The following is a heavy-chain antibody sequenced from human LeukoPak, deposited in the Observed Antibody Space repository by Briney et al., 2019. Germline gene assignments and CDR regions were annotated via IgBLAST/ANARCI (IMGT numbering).Heavy chain of an antibody. D-gene: IGHD4-23*01. Sequence: GGSLRLSCAASGFTFSSYSMSWVRQASGKGLEWDSPISSSSSYIYYADSVKGRFTISRDNAKNSLYLQMNSLRAEDTAVYYCARRAGGYSHPYDYWGQGTLVTVSS. V-gene: IGHV3-21*01. CDR3: ARRAGGYSHPYDY. CDR1: GFTFSSYS. CDR2: ISSSSSYI. J-gene: IGHJ4*02.